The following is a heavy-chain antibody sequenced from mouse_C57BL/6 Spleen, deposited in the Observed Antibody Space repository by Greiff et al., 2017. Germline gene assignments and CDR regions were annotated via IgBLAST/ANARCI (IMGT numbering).Heavy chain of an antibody. CDR3: ARSDDYDFDY. Sequence: VQLQQPGAELVRPGSSVKLSCKASGYTFTSYWMDWVKQRPGQGLEWIGNIYPSDSETHYNQKFKDKATLTVDKSSSPAYMQLSSLTSEDSAVYYCARSDDYDFDYWGQGTTLTVSS. CDR2: IYPSDSET. J-gene: IGHJ2*01. CDR1: GYTFTSYW. V-gene: IGHV1-61*01. D-gene: IGHD2-4*01.